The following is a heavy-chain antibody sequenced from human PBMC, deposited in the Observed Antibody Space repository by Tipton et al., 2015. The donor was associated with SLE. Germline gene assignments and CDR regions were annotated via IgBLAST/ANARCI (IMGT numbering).Heavy chain of an antibody. J-gene: IGHJ4*02. V-gene: IGHV4-61*05. D-gene: IGHD2-15*01. CDR1: GGSISSAGYY. CDR2: TYHSGST. Sequence: TLSLTCTVSGGSISSAGYYWSWIRQSPGKGPEWIGHTYHSGSTDYNPSLGSRITISVDKSKSQFSLNLNSVTASDTAVYYCARRTSPRGYFDYWGQGALVTVSS. CDR3: ARRTSPRGYFDY.